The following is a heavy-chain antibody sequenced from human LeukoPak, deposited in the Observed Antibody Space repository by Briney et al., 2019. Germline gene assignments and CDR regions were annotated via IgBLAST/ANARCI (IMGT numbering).Heavy chain of an antibody. CDR1: GYTFTSYD. D-gene: IGHD3-10*01. Sequence: GASVKVSCKASGYTFTSYDVHWGRQTPGQGLEWGGRMNPNTGTTGYAQKFKGRGTLARNTSISTVYMELTSLTSEDTAVYYCARGFWFGAFDFWGQGTLLTVSS. CDR2: MNPNTGTT. V-gene: IGHV1-8*01. J-gene: IGHJ4*02. CDR3: ARGFWFGAFDF.